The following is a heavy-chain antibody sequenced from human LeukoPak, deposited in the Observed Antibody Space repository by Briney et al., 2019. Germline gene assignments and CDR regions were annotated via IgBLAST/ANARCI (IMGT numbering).Heavy chain of an antibody. Sequence: PGGSLRLSCAASGFAFSSYEMNWVRQAPGKGLEWVSYISSSGSTIYYADSVKGRFTISRDNAKNSLYLQMNSLRAEDTAVYYCARDLGAAGSNHYYYMDVWGKGTTVTVSS. CDR3: ARDLGAAGSNHYYYMDV. CDR2: ISSSGSTI. V-gene: IGHV3-48*03. CDR1: GFAFSSYE. D-gene: IGHD6-13*01. J-gene: IGHJ6*03.